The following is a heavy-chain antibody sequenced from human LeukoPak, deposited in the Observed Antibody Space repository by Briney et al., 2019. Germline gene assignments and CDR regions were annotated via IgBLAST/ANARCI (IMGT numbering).Heavy chain of an antibody. CDR1: GFTFSSYG. V-gene: IGHV3-30*02. D-gene: IGHD6-13*01. CDR2: IRYDGSNK. CDR3: AKDLEIAAAGTDY. J-gene: IGHJ4*02. Sequence: GGSLRLFCAASGFTFSSYGMHWVRQAPGKGLEWVAFIRYDGSNKYYADSVKGRFTISRDNSKNTLYLQMNSLRAEDTAVYYCAKDLEIAAAGTDYWGQGTLVTVSS.